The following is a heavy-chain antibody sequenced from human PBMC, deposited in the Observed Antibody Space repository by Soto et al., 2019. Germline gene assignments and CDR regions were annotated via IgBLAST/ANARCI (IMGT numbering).Heavy chain of an antibody. V-gene: IGHV3-7*05. CDR3: ARLSYRGYSYGPLEIALDI. Sequence: GGSLRLSCAASGFTFSSYWMSWGRQAPGKGRGWGGNIKQDGSEKYYVDSVKGRFTISRDNAKNSLYLQMNSLRAEDTAVYYCARLSYRGYSYGPLEIALDIWGQGTMVTVSS. CDR1: GFTFSSYW. J-gene: IGHJ3*02. CDR2: IKQDGSEK. D-gene: IGHD5-18*01.